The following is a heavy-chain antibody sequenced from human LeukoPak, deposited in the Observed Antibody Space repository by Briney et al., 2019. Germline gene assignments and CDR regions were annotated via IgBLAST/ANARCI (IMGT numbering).Heavy chain of an antibody. D-gene: IGHD1-14*01. CDR1: GFTFSNAW. CDR2: IKSKTDGGTT. J-gene: IGHJ3*02. V-gene: IGHV3-15*01. CDR3: TTGDRKTANDVFDI. Sequence: GGSLRLSCAASGFTFSNAWMSWVRQAPGKGLEWVGRIKSKTDGGTTDYAAPVKSRFTISRDDSKNTPYLQMNSLKTEDTAEYYWTTGDRKTANDVFDIWGQGTMVTVS.